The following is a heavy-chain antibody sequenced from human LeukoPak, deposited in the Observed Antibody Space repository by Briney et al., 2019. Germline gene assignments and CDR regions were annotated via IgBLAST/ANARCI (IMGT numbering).Heavy chain of an antibody. J-gene: IGHJ6*02. V-gene: IGHV1-2*02. Sequence: ASVKVSCKASGYTFTGYYMHWVRQAPGQGLEWMGWINPNSGGTNYAQRFQGRVTMTRDTSISTAYMELSRLRSDDTAVYYCARLLRSDYYGMDVWGQGTTVTVSS. CDR1: GYTFTGYY. CDR2: INPNSGGT. D-gene: IGHD3-10*01. CDR3: ARLLRSDYYGMDV.